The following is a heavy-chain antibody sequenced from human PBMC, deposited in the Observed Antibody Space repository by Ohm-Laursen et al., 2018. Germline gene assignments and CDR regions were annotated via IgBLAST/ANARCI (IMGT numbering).Heavy chain of an antibody. D-gene: IGHD6-19*01. J-gene: IGHJ4*02. CDR2: IIPIFGTA. V-gene: IGHV1-69*06. CDR3: ARGIAVAGEVDY. Sequence: SVKVSCKTSGGTFSSYAISWVRQAPGQGLEWMGGIIPIFGTANYAQKFQGRVTITADKSTSTAYMELSSLRSEDTAVYYCARGIAVAGEVDYWGQGTLVTVAS. CDR1: GGTFSSYA.